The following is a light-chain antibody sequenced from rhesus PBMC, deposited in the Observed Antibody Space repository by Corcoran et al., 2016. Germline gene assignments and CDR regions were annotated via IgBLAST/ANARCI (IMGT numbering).Light chain of an antibody. CDR1: QGITNK. CDR2: YAS. Sequence: DIQMTQSPSSLSASVGDTVTITCRASQGITNKLAWYQQKPEKVPKLLIYYASTLQSGVPSRFSGRGSGTDFTLPISSLPPEDFATYYCQHGYNIPRTFGQGTKVEIK. V-gene: IGKV1S15*01. CDR3: QHGYNIPRT. J-gene: IGKJ1*01.